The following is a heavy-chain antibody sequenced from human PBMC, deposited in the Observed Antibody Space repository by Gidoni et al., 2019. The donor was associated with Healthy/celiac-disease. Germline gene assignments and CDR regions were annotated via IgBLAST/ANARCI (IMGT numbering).Heavy chain of an antibody. CDR2: IWYDGSNK. J-gene: IGHJ3*02. V-gene: IGHV3-33*01. Sequence: QVQLVEAGGGVVKPGRSLRLSCAASGFTFSSYGMHWVRQAPGQGLEWVEVIWYDGSNKYYADAVKGRFTISRDNSKNTLYLQMNSLRAEDTAVYYCARDRSVLVVTTDAFDIWGQGTMVTVSS. CDR1: GFTFSSYG. D-gene: IGHD2-21*02. CDR3: ARDRSVLVVTTDAFDI.